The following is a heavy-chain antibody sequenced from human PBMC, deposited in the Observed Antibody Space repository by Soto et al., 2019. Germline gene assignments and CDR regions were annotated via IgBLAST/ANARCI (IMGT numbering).Heavy chain of an antibody. J-gene: IGHJ6*02. V-gene: IGHV4-39*01. CDR1: GGSISRSSYY. CDR2: IYFSGSN. D-gene: IGHD2-21*01. Sequence: PSETLSLTCSVSGGSISRSSYYWGWIRQPTGKGLEWIASIYFSGSNYYNPSLKSLVTISVNTSKNQFSLKLSFVTAADTAVFYCYCGYSNYYYVMDVWGQGTTVTVSS. CDR3: YCGYSNYYYVMDV.